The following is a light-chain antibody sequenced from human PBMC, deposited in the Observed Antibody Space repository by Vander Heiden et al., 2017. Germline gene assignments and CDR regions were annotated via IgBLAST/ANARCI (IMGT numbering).Light chain of an antibody. CDR1: ALPKPY. CDR2: HDS. J-gene: IGLJ2*01. CDR3: QSADSSGTWV. Sequence: SYELTQPPSVSVSPGQTARITCPGDALPKPYAYWYQQKPGRATVLGNFHDSRSPAWTPGRFSGSGAGTTVTLTISVVQEEDGDDYYCQSADSSGTWVFGGGTKRTVL. V-gene: IGLV3-25*03.